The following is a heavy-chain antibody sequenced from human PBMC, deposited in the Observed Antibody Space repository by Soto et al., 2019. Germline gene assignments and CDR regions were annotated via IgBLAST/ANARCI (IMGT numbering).Heavy chain of an antibody. Sequence: QVQLVQSGAEVKKPGASVKVSCKASGYTFSSYGINWVRQAPGQGLEWMGWISTYNDNTNYVQKFQGRVTMTTDTSTRTVYMELRSLRSDDTAVYYCARDGRKHWNLDYWGQGSLVTVSS. CDR1: GYTFSSYG. D-gene: IGHD1-1*01. CDR3: ARDGRKHWNLDY. CDR2: ISTYNDNT. V-gene: IGHV1-18*01. J-gene: IGHJ4*02.